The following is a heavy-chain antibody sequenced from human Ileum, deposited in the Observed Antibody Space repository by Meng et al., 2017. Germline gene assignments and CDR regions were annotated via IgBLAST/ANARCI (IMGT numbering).Heavy chain of an antibody. J-gene: IGHJ6*02. V-gene: IGHV3-33*01. Sequence: GESLKISCAASGFTFSSYGMHWVRQAPGKGLEWVAVIWYDGSNKYYADSVKGRFTISRDNSKNTLYLQMNSLRAEDTAVYYCARAARPQYYYGMDVWGQGTTVTVSS. D-gene: IGHD6-6*01. CDR1: GFTFSSYG. CDR3: ARAARPQYYYGMDV. CDR2: IWYDGSNK.